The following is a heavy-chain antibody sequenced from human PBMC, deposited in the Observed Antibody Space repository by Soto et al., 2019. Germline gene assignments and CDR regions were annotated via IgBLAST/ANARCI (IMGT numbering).Heavy chain of an antibody. CDR2: IAVGGDT. D-gene: IGHD4-17*01. CDR1: GFTFSSYD. J-gene: IGHJ3*02. V-gene: IGHV3-13*01. Sequence: EVQLVESGGGLVQPGGSLRLSCAASGFTFSSYDMHWVRQVTGKGLEWVSAIAVGGDTYYSGSVKGGFTIPRDNAKNSLYLQMNSLRAGDTALYYCAREMTTGTYDGCDIWGQGTMVTVSS. CDR3: AREMTTGTYDGCDI.